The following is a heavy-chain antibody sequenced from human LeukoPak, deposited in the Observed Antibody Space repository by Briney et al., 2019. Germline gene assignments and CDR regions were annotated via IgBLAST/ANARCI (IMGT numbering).Heavy chain of an antibody. CDR3: AKVPRTGPIDY. CDR2: INWNGGST. V-gene: IGHV3-20*04. CDR1: GFTFDDYG. J-gene: IGHJ4*02. Sequence: GGSLRLSCAAPGFTFDDYGMSWVRQAPGKGLEWVSGINWNGGSTGYADSVKGRFTISRDNAKNSLYLQMNSLRAEDTAVYYCAKVPRTGPIDYWGQGTLVTVSS. D-gene: IGHD1-14*01.